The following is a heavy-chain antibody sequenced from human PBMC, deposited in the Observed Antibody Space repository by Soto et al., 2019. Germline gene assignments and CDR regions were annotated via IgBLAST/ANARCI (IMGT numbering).Heavy chain of an antibody. Sequence: SETLSLTCTVSGGSISGDYWSWLRQPPGKGLEWIGYIYNIGSTNYNPSLRSRVTMSIDTSQEQFSLKLSSVTATDTAVYYCAIYVNFPLDGTGFDSWGRGTLVTVSS. V-gene: IGHV4-59*08. D-gene: IGHD6-19*01. CDR3: AIYVNFPLDGTGFDS. J-gene: IGHJ4*02. CDR1: GGSISGDY. CDR2: IYNIGST.